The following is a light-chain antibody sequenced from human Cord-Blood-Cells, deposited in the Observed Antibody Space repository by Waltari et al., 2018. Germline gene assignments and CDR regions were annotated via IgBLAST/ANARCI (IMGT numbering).Light chain of an antibody. CDR2: GKN. Sequence: SSELTQDPAVSVALGQTVRITCQGDSLRSYYASWYQQKPGQAPVLVIYGKNNRPSGIPDRFAGSSSGNTASLTITGAQAGDEADYYCNSRGSSGNHWVFGGGTKLSVL. V-gene: IGLV3-19*01. J-gene: IGLJ3*02. CDR3: NSRGSSGNHWV. CDR1: SLRSYY.